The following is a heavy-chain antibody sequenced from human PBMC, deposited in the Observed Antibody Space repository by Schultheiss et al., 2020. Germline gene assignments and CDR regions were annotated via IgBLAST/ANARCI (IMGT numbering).Heavy chain of an antibody. J-gene: IGHJ5*02. D-gene: IGHD3-22*01. Sequence: SETLSLTCTVSGGSISSGGYYWSWIRQPAGKGLEWIGRIYASGSTNYNPSLKSRVTISVDTSKNQFSLKLSSVTAADTAVYYCARLPYDTTQRGFDPWGQGTLVTVSS. CDR3: ARLPYDTTQRGFDP. CDR2: IYASGST. V-gene: IGHV4-61*02. CDR1: GGSISSGGYY.